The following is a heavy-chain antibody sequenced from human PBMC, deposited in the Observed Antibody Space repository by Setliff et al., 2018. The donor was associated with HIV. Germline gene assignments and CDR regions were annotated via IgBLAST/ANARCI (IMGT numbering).Heavy chain of an antibody. V-gene: IGHV4-59*01. CDR3: AKGGASSHWLGP. CDR2: MYYSGSA. J-gene: IGHJ5*02. Sequence: KPSETLSLTCTVSGGSISSYYWSWIRQPPGKGLEWIGYMYYSGSANYNPSLKSRVTMSVDPSKNQFPLKLSSVTAADTAVYYCAKGGASSHWLGPWGQGTLVTVSS. CDR1: GGSISSYY. D-gene: IGHD3-16*01.